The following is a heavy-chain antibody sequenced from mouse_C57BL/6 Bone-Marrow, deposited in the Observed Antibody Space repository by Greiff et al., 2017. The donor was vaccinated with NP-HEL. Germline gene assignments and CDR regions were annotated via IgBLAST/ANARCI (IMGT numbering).Heavy chain of an antibody. Sequence: DVKLQESGAELVRPGSSVKMSCKTSGYTFTSYGINWVKQRPGQGLEWIGYIYIGNGYTEYNEKFKGKATLTSDTSSSTAYMQLSSLTSEDSAIYFCAKGYYGSSLDYWGQGTTLTVSS. CDR3: AKGYYGSSLDY. CDR1: GYTFTSYG. CDR2: IYIGNGYT. J-gene: IGHJ2*01. D-gene: IGHD1-1*01. V-gene: IGHV1-58*01.